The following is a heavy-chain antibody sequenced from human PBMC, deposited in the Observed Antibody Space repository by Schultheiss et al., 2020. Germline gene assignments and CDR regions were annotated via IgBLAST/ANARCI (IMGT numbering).Heavy chain of an antibody. V-gene: IGHV4-4*07. CDR3: ARVGITMVRGVIPGGMDV. Sequence: SETLSLTCTVSGGSISSYYWSWIRQPPGKGLEWIGRIYTSGSTYYNPSLKSRVTISVDTSKNQFSLKLSSVTAADTAVYYCARVGITMVRGVIPGGMDVWGQGTTVTVSS. CDR2: IYTSGST. J-gene: IGHJ6*02. CDR1: GGSISSYY. D-gene: IGHD3-10*01.